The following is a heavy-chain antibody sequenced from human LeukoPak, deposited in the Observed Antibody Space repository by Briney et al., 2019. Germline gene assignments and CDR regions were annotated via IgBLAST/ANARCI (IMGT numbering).Heavy chain of an antibody. Sequence: PSETLSLTCTVSGGSIISSSYYWGWIRQPPGQGLEWIGSTYYSGSTYYNPSLKSRVTISVDTSKNQFSLKLSSVTAADTAVYYCARQLGSLMIFGVLSHFDYWGQGTLVTVSS. J-gene: IGHJ4*02. V-gene: IGHV4-39*01. CDR2: TYYSGST. D-gene: IGHD3-3*01. CDR1: GGSIISSSYY. CDR3: ARQLGSLMIFGVLSHFDY.